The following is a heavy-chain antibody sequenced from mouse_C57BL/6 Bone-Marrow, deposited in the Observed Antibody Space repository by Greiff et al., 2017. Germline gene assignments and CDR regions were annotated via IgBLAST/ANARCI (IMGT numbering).Heavy chain of an antibody. J-gene: IGHJ1*03. Sequence: VQLQQSGAELVMPGASVKLSCKASGYTFTSYWMHWVKQRPGQGLEWIGEIAPSDSYTNYNQKFKGKSTLTVDKSSSTAYMQLSSLTSEDSAVYYCARDYGSSYNWYFDVWGTGTTVTVSS. V-gene: IGHV1-69*01. CDR3: ARDYGSSYNWYFDV. CDR2: IAPSDSYT. D-gene: IGHD1-1*01. CDR1: GYTFTSYW.